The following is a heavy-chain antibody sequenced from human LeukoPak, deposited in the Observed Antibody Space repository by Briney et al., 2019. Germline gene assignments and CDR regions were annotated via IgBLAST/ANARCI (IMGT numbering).Heavy chain of an antibody. CDR1: DGSISYYY. V-gene: IGHV4-4*07. D-gene: IGHD4-23*01. CDR2: IYVGGST. CDR3: ARWHMNSQDV. J-gene: IGHJ6*02. Sequence: PPETLCLTCTVSDGSISYYYWSWIRQPAGKGLEWIGRIYVGGSTNYSPSLKSRVSMSLDKSKNQLSLKLISVSAADTAVYYCARWHMNSQDVQGRVTAVTVS.